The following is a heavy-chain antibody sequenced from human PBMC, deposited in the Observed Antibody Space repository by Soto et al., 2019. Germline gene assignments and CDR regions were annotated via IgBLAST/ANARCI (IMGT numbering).Heavy chain of an antibody. D-gene: IGHD3-10*01. J-gene: IGHJ2*01. Sequence: QVQLQESGPGLVKPSETLSLTCTISGASISGYYWSWIRQPPGKELEWIGYIYHSGSTNYNPSLTRPETTVVDTSKQQFSLKLSSVTAADPAVYYCARMPSYPSGAALFRRASPRQYWYFDLWGRGTLVTVSS. CDR2: IYHSGST. V-gene: IGHV4-59*01. CDR1: GASISGYY. CDR3: ARMPSYPSGAALFRRASPRQYWYFDL.